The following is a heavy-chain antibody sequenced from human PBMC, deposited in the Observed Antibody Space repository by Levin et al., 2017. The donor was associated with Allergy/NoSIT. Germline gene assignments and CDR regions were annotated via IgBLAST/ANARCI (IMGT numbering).Heavy chain of an antibody. D-gene: IGHD2-15*01. V-gene: IGHV3-74*01. CDR1: GFTFSSYW. CDR3: ARGACSGGSCYAGAFDS. CDR2: INSDGSST. Sequence: GESLKISCAASGFTFSSYWMHWVRQAPGKGLVWVSRINSDGSSTSYADSVKGRFTISRDNAKNTLYLQMNSLRAEDTAVYYCARGACSGGSCYAGAFDSWGQGTMVTVSS. J-gene: IGHJ3*02.